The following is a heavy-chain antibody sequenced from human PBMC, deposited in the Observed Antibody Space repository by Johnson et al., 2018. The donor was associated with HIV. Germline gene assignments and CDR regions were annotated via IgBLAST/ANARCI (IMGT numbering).Heavy chain of an antibody. Sequence: VQLVESVGGVVQPGRSLRLSCAASGFSFEDYGMNWVRQAPGKGLEWVANIKQDGSEKYYVDSVKGRFTISRDNSKNTLYLQVNSLRAEDTAVYYCARDWGADYGGSLIWGQGTVVIVSS. D-gene: IGHD4-23*01. CDR1: GFSFEDYG. CDR2: IKQDGSEK. V-gene: IGHV3-7*01. CDR3: ARDWGADYGGSLI. J-gene: IGHJ3*02.